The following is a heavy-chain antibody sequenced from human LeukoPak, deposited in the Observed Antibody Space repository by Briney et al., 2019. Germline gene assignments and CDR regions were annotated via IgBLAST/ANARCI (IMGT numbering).Heavy chain of an antibody. D-gene: IGHD5-24*01. Sequence: PSETLSLTCTVSGGSISSSSYYWGWIRQPPGKGLEWIGSIYYSGSTYYNPSLKSRVTISVDTSKNQFSLKLSSVTAADTAVYYCARVDQMATAPFDYWGQETLVTVSS. CDR3: ARVDQMATAPFDY. CDR1: GGSISSSSYY. J-gene: IGHJ4*02. CDR2: IYYSGST. V-gene: IGHV4-39*07.